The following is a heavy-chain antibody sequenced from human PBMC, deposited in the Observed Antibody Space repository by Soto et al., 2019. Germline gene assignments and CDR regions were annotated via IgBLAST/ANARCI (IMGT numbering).Heavy chain of an antibody. V-gene: IGHV1-2*02. D-gene: IGHD5-12*01. CDR1: GYTFTGYY. J-gene: IGHJ4*02. Sequence: GASVKVSCKASGYTFTGYYMHWVRQAPGQGLEWMGWINPNSGGTNYAQKFQGRVTMTRDTSISTSYMELNRLRSDDTAVYYCARVTGEWLRLPLGYWGQGTLVTVSS. CDR2: INPNSGGT. CDR3: ARVTGEWLRLPLGY.